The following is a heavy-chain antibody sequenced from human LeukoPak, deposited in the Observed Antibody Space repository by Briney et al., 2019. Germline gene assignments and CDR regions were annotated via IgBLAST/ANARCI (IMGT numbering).Heavy chain of an antibody. V-gene: IGHV3-30-3*02. CDR1: GFTFSTYT. Sequence: PGRSLRLSCAASGFTFSTYTMHWVRQAPGKGLEWVAVISYDGSSKYYADSVKGRFTISRDNSKNTLYLQMNSLRVEDTAVYYCAKFQRIAGTGTGPSEYDYWGQGTLVTVSS. D-gene: IGHD6-13*01. J-gene: IGHJ4*02. CDR2: ISYDGSSK. CDR3: AKFQRIAGTGTGPSEYDY.